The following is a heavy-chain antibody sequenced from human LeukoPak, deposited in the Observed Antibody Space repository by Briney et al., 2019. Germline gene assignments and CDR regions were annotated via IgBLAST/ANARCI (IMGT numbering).Heavy chain of an antibody. J-gene: IGHJ3*02. Sequence: GRSLRLSCAASGFTFNTYTMHWVLQAPGEGLQWVALMSYDRSNEHYADSVKGRFTISRDNSKNTLYLQMTSLRLEDTAVYYCAREGSRSDDAFDIWGQGTLVTVSS. CDR3: AREGSRSDDAFDI. CDR1: GFTFNTYT. CDR2: MSYDRSNE. V-gene: IGHV3-30*04.